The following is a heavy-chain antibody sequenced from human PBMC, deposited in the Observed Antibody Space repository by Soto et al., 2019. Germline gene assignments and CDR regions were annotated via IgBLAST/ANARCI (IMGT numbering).Heavy chain of an antibody. CDR3: AKENLHYGDYSPFDY. V-gene: IGHV3-23*01. Sequence: GGSLRLSCAASGFTFSNYDMSWVRQAPGKGLEWVSAIGGSGISTYYADSVKGRFTISRDNSKNTLYLQMNSLRAEDTAIYYCAKENLHYGDYSPFDYWGQGTLVTISS. J-gene: IGHJ4*02. CDR1: GFTFSNYD. D-gene: IGHD4-17*01. CDR2: IGGSGIST.